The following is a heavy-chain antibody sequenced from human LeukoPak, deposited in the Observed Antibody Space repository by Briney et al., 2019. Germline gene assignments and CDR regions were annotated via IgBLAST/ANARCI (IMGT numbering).Heavy chain of an antibody. CDR3: ARGATGTTFYHWFDP. D-gene: IGHD1-7*01. V-gene: IGHV1-69*05. CDR2: IIPMYRTP. CDR1: GGTFGIYG. Sequence: GASVKVSCTASGGTFGIYGMSWVRQAPGQGLEWMGGIIPMYRTPTYAERFQGRVTITTDDSTSTVYMELSSLRSEDTAVYYCARGATGTTFYHWFDPWGQGTLVTVSS. J-gene: IGHJ5*02.